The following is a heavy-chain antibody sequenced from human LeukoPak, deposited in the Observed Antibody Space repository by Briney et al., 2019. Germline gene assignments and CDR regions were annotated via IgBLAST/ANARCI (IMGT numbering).Heavy chain of an antibody. CDR2: IYTSGST. J-gene: IGHJ4*02. CDR3: ARVSSAGIWDY. Sequence: SETLSLTCTVSGGSFSGYYWSWVRQPAGKGLEWIGRIYTSGSTNYNPSLKSRVTMSVDTSKNQFSLKLSYVTAADRAVYYCARVSSAGIWDYWGQGTLVTVSS. CDR1: GGSFSGYY. V-gene: IGHV4-4*07. D-gene: IGHD6-19*01.